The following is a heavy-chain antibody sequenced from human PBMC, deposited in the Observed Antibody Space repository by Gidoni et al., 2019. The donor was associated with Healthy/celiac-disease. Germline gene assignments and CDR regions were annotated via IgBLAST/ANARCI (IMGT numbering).Heavy chain of an antibody. Sequence: GSEKYYVDSVKGRFTISRDNAKNSLYLQMNSLRAEDTAVYYCARTAAGKIDYYYYGMDVWGQGTTVTVSS. CDR3: ARTAAGKIDYYYYGMDV. V-gene: IGHV3-7*03. D-gene: IGHD6-13*01. J-gene: IGHJ6*02. CDR2: GSEK.